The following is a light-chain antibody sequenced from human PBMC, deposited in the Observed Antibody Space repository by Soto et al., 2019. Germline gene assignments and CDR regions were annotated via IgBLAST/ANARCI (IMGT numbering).Light chain of an antibody. V-gene: IGKV2D-29*02. CDR3: MQSTQLPPT. CDR2: EVS. J-gene: IGKJ5*01. CDR1: QSLLHITGETF. Sequence: DVVMTQTPLSLSVAPGQPASISCKSSQSLLHITGETFLFWYLQKPGQSPHLLIYEVSTRVSGVPERCGGSGSGTDFTLDISRVETDAVGIYYCMQSTQLPPTFGQGTRLEIE.